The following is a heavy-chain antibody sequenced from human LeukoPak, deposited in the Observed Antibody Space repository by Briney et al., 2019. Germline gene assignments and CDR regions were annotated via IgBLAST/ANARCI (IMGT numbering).Heavy chain of an antibody. V-gene: IGHV1-3*01. CDR2: INAGNGNT. D-gene: IGHD3-9*01. Sequence: ASVKVSCKASGYTFTSYAMHWVRQAPGQRLEWMGWINAGNGNTKYSQKFQGRVTITRDTSAGTAYMELSSLRSEDTAVYYCARDRTFDDILTGSLDLTLDYWGQGTLVTVSS. J-gene: IGHJ4*02. CDR3: ARDRTFDDILTGSLDLTLDY. CDR1: GYTFTSYA.